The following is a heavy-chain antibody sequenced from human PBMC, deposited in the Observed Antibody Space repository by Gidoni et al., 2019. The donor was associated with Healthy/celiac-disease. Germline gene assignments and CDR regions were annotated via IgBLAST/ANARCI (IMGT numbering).Heavy chain of an antibody. CDR3: ARVSPSRELVDY. D-gene: IGHD1-26*01. Sequence: QVQLQESGPGLVKPSETLSLTCTVSGGSISSYYWSWIRQPPGKGLEWIGYIYYSGSTNYNPSLKSRVTISVDTSKNQFSLKLSSVTAADTAVYYCARVSPSRELVDYWGQGTLVTVSS. J-gene: IGHJ4*02. CDR1: GGSISSYY. V-gene: IGHV4-59*01. CDR2: IYYSGST.